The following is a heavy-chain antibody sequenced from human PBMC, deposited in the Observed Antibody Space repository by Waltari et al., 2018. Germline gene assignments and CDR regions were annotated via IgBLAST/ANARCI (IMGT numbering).Heavy chain of an antibody. CDR1: GFTFSSYW. CDR2: IKQDGSEK. D-gene: IGHD4-17*01. Sequence: EVQLVESGGGLVQPGGSLRLSCAASGFTFSSYWMIWVRKAPGKGLEWVANIKQDGSEKYYVDSVKGRFTISRDNAKNSLYLQMNSLRAEDTAVYYCARDVDGDYGLGYLDLWGQGTMVTVSS. CDR3: ARDVDGDYGLGYLDL. J-gene: IGHJ3*01. V-gene: IGHV3-7*01.